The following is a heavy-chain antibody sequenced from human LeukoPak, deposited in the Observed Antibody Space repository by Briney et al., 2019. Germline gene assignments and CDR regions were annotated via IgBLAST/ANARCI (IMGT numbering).Heavy chain of an antibody. CDR1: GFTFSSYS. V-gene: IGHV3-48*01. CDR3: ASAENWNYEGAQRFDY. CDR2: ISSSSSTI. D-gene: IGHD1-7*01. Sequence: GGSLRLSCAASGFTFSSYSMNWVRQAPGKGLEWVSYISSSSSTIYYAGSVKGRFTISRGNAKNSLYLQMNSLRAEDTAVYYCASAENWNYEGAQRFDYWGQGTLVTVSS. J-gene: IGHJ4*02.